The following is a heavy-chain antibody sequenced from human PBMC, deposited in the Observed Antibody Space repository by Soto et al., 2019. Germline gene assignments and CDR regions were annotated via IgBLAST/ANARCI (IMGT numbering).Heavy chain of an antibody. Sequence: SETLSLTCTVSGGSISSYYWSWIRQPPGKGLEWIGYIYYSASTNYSPSLKSRVTISVDTSKNQFSLNLSSVTAADTAVYYCARVRGAAEYWFDPWGQGTLVTVS. CDR2: IYYSAST. J-gene: IGHJ5*02. CDR1: GGSISSYY. D-gene: IGHD6-13*01. V-gene: IGHV4-59*08. CDR3: ARVRGAAEYWFDP.